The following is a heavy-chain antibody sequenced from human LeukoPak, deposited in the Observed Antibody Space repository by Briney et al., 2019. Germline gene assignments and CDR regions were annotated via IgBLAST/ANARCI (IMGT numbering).Heavy chain of an antibody. CDR2: INPNSGGT. CDR3: ARASGTLGYCSSTSCPRYFDY. D-gene: IGHD2-2*01. Sequence: ASVKVSCKASGYTFTGYYMHWVRQAPGQGLEWMGWINPNSGGTNYAQKFQGRVTMTRDTSISTAYMELNKLRSDDTAVYYCARASGTLGYCSSTSCPRYFDYWGQGTLVTVSS. CDR1: GYTFTGYY. V-gene: IGHV1-2*02. J-gene: IGHJ4*02.